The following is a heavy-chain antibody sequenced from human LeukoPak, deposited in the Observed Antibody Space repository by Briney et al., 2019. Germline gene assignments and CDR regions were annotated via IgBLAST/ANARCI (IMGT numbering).Heavy chain of an antibody. CDR2: INPSGGST. D-gene: IGHD6-13*01. CDR1: GYTFTSYY. J-gene: IGHJ4*02. Sequence: ASVKVSCKASGYTFTSYYMHWVRQAPGQGLEWMGMINPSGGSTSYAQKFQGRVTMTRDTSKSTVYMELSSLRCEDTAVYYCARDRGIAAAGSYFDYWGQGTLVTVSS. CDR3: ARDRGIAAAGSYFDY. V-gene: IGHV1-46*01.